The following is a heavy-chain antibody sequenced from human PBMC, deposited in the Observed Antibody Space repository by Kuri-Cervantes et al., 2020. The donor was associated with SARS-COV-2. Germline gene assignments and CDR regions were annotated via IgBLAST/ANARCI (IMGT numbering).Heavy chain of an antibody. CDR1: GFTFSDYY. CDR3: SRWAQTVFGVITASHFDF. J-gene: IGHJ4*02. CDR2: ISSSGSTI. V-gene: IGHV3-11*04. D-gene: IGHD3-3*01. Sequence: GGSLRLSCAASGFTFSDYYMSWIRQAPGKGLEWVSYISSSGSTIYYADSVKGRFTIFRDNAKNSLYLRMNSLRAEDTAVYYCSRWAQTVFGVITASHFDFWGQGILVTVSS.